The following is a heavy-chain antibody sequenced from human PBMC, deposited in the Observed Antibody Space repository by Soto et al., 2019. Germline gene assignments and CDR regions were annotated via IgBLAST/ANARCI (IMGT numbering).Heavy chain of an antibody. CDR3: ARTLTYYDFWSGYRENDAFDI. J-gene: IGHJ3*02. V-gene: IGHV1-2*04. CDR1: GYTFTGYY. Sequence: GASVKVSCKASGYTFTGYYMHWVRQAPGQGLEWMGWINPNSGGTNYAQKFQGWVTITRDTSASTAYMELSSLRSEDTAVYYCARTLTYYDFWSGYRENDAFDIWGQGTMVTVSS. D-gene: IGHD3-3*01. CDR2: INPNSGGT.